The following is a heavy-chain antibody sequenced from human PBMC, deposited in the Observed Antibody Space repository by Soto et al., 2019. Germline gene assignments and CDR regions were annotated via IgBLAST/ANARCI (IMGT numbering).Heavy chain of an antibody. CDR2: ISYDGSNK. D-gene: IGHD6-19*01. Sequence: QVQPVESGGGVVQPRKSLRLSCAASGFTFSSYAMHWVRQAPGEWLEWVAVISYDGSNKYYADSVKGRFTISRDNSKNTLYQQMIGLRAEDTAVYYCARDPRGIEVAGTFDYWGQGSLVTVSS. J-gene: IGHJ4*02. CDR3: ARDPRGIEVAGTFDY. CDR1: GFTFSSYA. V-gene: IGHV3-30-3*01.